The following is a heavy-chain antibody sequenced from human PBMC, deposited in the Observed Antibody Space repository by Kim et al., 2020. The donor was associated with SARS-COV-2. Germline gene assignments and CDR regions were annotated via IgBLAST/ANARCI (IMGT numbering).Heavy chain of an antibody. V-gene: IGHV3-48*03. J-gene: IGHJ5*02. CDR2: IIRSSSTI. D-gene: IGHD2-2*03. Sequence: GGSLRLSCAVSGLPFSSYELNWVRQAPGKGPEWIAYIIRSSSTIYYADSVKGRFTIARDNTKNSLYLQMNSLRADDTAVYYRRARQSANGFDPWGPGTLVTVSS. CDR1: GLPFSSYE. CDR3: RARQSANGFDP.